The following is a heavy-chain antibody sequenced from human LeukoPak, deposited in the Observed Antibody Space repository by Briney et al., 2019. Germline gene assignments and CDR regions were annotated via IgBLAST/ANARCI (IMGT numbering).Heavy chain of an antibody. CDR3: AGNYYDSSGTDAFAI. CDR1: GYTFTSYD. CDR2: MNPNSGNT. J-gene: IGHJ3*02. D-gene: IGHD3-22*01. V-gene: IGHV1-8*01. Sequence: ASVKVSCKASGYTFTSYDINWVRQATGQGLEWMGWMNPNSGNTGYAQKFQGRVTMTRNTSISTAYMELSSLRSEDTAVYYCAGNYYDSSGTDAFAIWGQGTMVTVSS.